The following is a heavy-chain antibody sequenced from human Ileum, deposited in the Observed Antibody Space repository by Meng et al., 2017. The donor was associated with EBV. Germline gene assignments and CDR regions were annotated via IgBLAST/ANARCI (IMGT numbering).Heavy chain of an antibody. J-gene: IGHJ4*02. CDR2: VYHRGAT. CDR3: GRDQGRELINH. D-gene: IGHD1-7*01. CDR1: GDSSSSDIW. V-gene: IGHV4-4*02. Sequence: QVRRECAGPGLGKPSGTLSLTCTVSGDSSSSDIWVSWVRQPPGKGLEWIGEVYHRGATNYNPSLKSRVDISVDKSKNQFYLSLFSVTAADTAVYYCGRDQGRELINHWGQGTLVTVSS.